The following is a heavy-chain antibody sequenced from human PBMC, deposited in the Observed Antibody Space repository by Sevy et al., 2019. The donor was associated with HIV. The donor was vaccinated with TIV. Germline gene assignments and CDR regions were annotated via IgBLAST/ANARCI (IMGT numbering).Heavy chain of an antibody. CDR2: IYSYGET. V-gene: IGHV4-39*01. CDR3: ARSMEQQLDAFDI. CDR1: GASIRDSSYY. J-gene: IGHJ3*02. Sequence: SETLSRTCTVSGASIRDSSYYWAWIRQPLGKGLEWIGNIYSYGETYYNSSLKSRVTISVETSKNQFSLSLTSVTAADTAIYFCARSMEQQLDAFDIWGQGTMVTVSS. D-gene: IGHD6-13*01.